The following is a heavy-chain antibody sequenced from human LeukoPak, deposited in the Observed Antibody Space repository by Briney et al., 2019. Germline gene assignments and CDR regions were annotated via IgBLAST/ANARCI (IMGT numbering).Heavy chain of an antibody. Sequence: GGSLRLSCAASGFSFSSYNMNWVRLTPGKGLEGVSSITSSSTYTFYADSVKGRFTISRDNAKNSLYLQMHRLRAEDTAVYYCARDDYVWGSYRPFDYWGQGTLVTVSS. J-gene: IGHJ4*02. CDR2: ITSSSTYT. D-gene: IGHD3-16*02. V-gene: IGHV3-21*01. CDR1: GFSFSSYN. CDR3: ARDDYVWGSYRPFDY.